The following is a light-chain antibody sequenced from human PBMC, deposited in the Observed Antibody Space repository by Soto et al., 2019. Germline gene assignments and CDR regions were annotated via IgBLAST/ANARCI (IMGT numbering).Light chain of an antibody. CDR2: GNS. CDR3: QSYDSSRSGVV. V-gene: IGLV1-40*01. CDR1: SSNIGAGYD. J-gene: IGLJ2*01. Sequence: QSVLTQPPSVSGAPGQRVTISCTGSSSNIGAGYDVHWYQQLPGTAPKLLIYGNSNRPSGVPDRFSGSKSGTSASLAITGLQAEDEADYYWQSYDSSRSGVVFGGGTKATVL.